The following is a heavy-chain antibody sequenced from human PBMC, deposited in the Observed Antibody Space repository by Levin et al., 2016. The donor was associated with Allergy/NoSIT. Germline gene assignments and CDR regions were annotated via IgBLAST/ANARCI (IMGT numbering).Heavy chain of an antibody. D-gene: IGHD2-2*01. Sequence: RQAPGKGLEWIGYIYYSGSTNYNPSLKSRVTISVDTSKNQFSLKLSSVTAADTAVYYCARARTGCSSTSCYVGDFDYWGQGTLVTVSS. J-gene: IGHJ4*02. CDR3: ARARTGCSSTSCYVGDFDY. V-gene: IGHV4-59*01. CDR2: IYYSGST.